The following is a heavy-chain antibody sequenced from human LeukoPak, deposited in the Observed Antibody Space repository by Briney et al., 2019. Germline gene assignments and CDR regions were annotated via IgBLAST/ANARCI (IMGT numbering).Heavy chain of an antibody. CDR3: ASGGSSSWYRWFDP. CDR2: ISYSGST. D-gene: IGHD6-13*01. Sequence: SETLSLTCTVSGGSISNSSYYWGWIRQPPGKGLEWIGDISYSGSTYYNPSLKSRVTISVDTSKNQFSLKLSSVTATDTAVYYCASGGSSSWYRWFDPWGQGTLVTVSS. J-gene: IGHJ5*02. V-gene: IGHV4-39*01. CDR1: GGSISNSSYY.